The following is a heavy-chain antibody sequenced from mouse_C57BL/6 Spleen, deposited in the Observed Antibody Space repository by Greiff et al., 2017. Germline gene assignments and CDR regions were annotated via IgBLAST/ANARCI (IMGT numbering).Heavy chain of an antibody. CDR3: ARTRGYRGYFDY. CDR1: GYTFTDYY. D-gene: IGHD2-14*01. CDR2: INPNNGGT. Sequence: EVQLQQSGPELVKPGASVKISCKASGYTFTDYYMNWVKQSHGKSLEWIGDINPNNGGTSYNQKFKGKATLTVDKSSSTAYMELRSLTSEDSAVYYCARTRGYRGYFDYWGQGTTLTVSS. V-gene: IGHV1-26*01. J-gene: IGHJ2*01.